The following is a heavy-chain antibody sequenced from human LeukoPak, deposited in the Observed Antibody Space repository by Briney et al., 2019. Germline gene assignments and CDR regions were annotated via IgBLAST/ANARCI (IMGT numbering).Heavy chain of an antibody. CDR3: VRVGYQQPSFDY. V-gene: IGHV3-21*01. J-gene: IGHJ4*02. D-gene: IGHD2-2*01. Sequence: PGGSLRLSCAASGFTFSSYSMHWVRQAPGKGLEWVSSISSSSSYIYYADSVKGRFTISRDNAKNSLYLQMNSLRAEDTAVYYCVRVGYQQPSFDYWGQGTLVTVSS. CDR1: GFTFSSYS. CDR2: ISSSSSYI.